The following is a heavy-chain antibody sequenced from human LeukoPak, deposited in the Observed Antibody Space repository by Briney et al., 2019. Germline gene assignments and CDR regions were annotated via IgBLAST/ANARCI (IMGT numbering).Heavy chain of an antibody. CDR1: GFNFSSYA. CDR3: ALYYYDSSGYYYV. CDR2: ISGSGGST. Sequence: GGSLRLSCAASGFNFSSYAMSWVRQAPGKGLEWVSAISGSGGSTYYADSVKGRFTISRDNSKNTLYLQMNSLRAEDTAVYYCALYYYDSSGYYYVWGQGTLVTVSS. J-gene: IGHJ4*02. V-gene: IGHV3-23*01. D-gene: IGHD3-22*01.